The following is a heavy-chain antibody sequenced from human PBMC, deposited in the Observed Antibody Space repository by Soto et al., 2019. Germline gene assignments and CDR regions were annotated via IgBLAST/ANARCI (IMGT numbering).Heavy chain of an antibody. V-gene: IGHV3-30-3*01. Sequence: GGSLRLSCAASGFTFSSYAMHWVRQAPGKGLEWVAVISYDGSNKYYADSVKGRFTISRDNSKNTLYLQMNSLRAEDTAVYYCARDGRDHYGSGSYYSYYYYGMDVWGQGTTVTVSS. CDR1: GFTFSSYA. CDR3: ARDGRDHYGSGSYYSYYYYGMDV. D-gene: IGHD3-10*01. J-gene: IGHJ6*02. CDR2: ISYDGSNK.